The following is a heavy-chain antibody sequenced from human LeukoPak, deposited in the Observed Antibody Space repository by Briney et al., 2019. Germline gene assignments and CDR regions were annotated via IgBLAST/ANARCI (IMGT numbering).Heavy chain of an antibody. D-gene: IGHD2-2*01. J-gene: IGHJ3*01. CDR3: ARGPPCSSTSCYVTGAFDF. CDR1: GFSFSIYS. CDR2: VSSSSTSI. V-gene: IGHV3-21*01. Sequence: PGGSLRLSCAASGFSFSIYSMNWVRQAPGKGLEWVSSVSSSSTSIYYADSLKGRFTISRDNAKNSLFLQVNSLRDEDTAVHYCARGPPCSSTSCYVTGAFDFWGQGTMVTVSS.